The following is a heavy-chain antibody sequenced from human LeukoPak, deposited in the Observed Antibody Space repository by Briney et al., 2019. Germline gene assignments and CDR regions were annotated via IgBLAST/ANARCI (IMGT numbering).Heavy chain of an antibody. J-gene: IGHJ3*02. CDR3: ARGPGYYDSSSSVDI. CDR1: GFTVSSNY. Sequence: GGSLRLSCAASGFTVSSNYMSWVRQAPGKGLEWVSVIYSGGSTYYADSVKGRFTISRDNSKNTLYLQMNSLRAEDTAVYYCARGPGYYDSSSSVDIWGQGTMVTVSS. D-gene: IGHD3-22*01. V-gene: IGHV3-66*01. CDR2: IYSGGST.